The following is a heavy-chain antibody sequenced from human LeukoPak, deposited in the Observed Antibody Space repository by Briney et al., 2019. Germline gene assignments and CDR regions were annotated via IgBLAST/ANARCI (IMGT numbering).Heavy chain of an antibody. CDR3: ARDPNYYDSSDAFDI. Sequence: SETLSLTCTVSGGSISSYYWSWIRQPAGKGLEWIGRIYTSGSTNYNPSLTSRVTMSVDTSKNQFSLKLSSVTAADTAVYYCARDPNYYDSSDAFDIWGQGTMVTVSS. V-gene: IGHV4-4*07. CDR1: GGSISSYY. J-gene: IGHJ3*02. D-gene: IGHD3-22*01. CDR2: IYTSGST.